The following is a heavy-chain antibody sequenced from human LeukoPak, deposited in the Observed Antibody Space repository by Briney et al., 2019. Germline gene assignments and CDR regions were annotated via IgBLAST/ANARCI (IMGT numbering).Heavy chain of an antibody. D-gene: IGHD5-24*01. J-gene: IGHJ4*02. CDR1: GGSISSYY. V-gene: IGHV4-59*08. Sequence: PSETLSLTCTVSGGSISSYYWSWIRQPPGKGLEWIGYIYYSGSTNYNPSLKSRVTISVDTSTNQFSLKLSSVTAADTAVYYCARVMATAERFFDYWGQGTLVTVSS. CDR3: ARVMATAERFFDY. CDR2: IYYSGST.